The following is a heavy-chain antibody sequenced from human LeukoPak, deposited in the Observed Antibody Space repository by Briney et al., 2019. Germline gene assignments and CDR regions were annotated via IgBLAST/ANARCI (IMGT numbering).Heavy chain of an antibody. CDR1: GFTFRSYG. Sequence: PGGSLRLSCAASGFTFRSYGMNWVRQAPGKGLEWVSYISSSGSTIYYADSVKGRFTISRDNAKNSLYLQMNSLRAEDTAVYYCARDYGITMVRGVPPFDPWGQGTLVTVSS. V-gene: IGHV3-48*04. CDR3: ARDYGITMVRGVPPFDP. CDR2: ISSSGSTI. D-gene: IGHD3-10*01. J-gene: IGHJ5*02.